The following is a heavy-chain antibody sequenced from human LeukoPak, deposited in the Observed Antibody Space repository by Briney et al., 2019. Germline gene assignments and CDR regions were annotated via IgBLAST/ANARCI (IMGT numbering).Heavy chain of an antibody. CDR2: TNPYNGYT. J-gene: IGHJ4*02. D-gene: IGHD1-1*01. CDR1: GYTFTDHF. V-gene: IGHV1-2*02. CDR3: ARDYSLNDY. Sequence: GDSVKVSCKSSGYTFTDHFIHWVRQAPGQGLEWVGETNPYNGYTKYAWRLQGRVTMTRDTSISTAFMEVSRLTSDDTAVYYCARDYSLNDYWGQGTLVTVAS.